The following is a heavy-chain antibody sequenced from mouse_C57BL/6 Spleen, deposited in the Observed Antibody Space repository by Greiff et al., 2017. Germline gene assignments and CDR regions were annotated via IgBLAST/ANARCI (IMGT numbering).Heavy chain of an antibody. D-gene: IGHD1-1*01. CDR1: GFSLTSYG. J-gene: IGHJ1*03. CDR3: ARKDYYGSSYWYFDV. V-gene: IGHV2-2*01. CDR2: IWSGGST. Sequence: VKLQESGPGLVQPSQSLSITCTVSGFSLTSYGVHWVRQSPGKGLEWLGVIWSGGSTDYNAAFISRLSISKTNSKSQFFFKMNSLRADDTAIYYCARKDYYGSSYWYFDVWGTGTTVTVSS.